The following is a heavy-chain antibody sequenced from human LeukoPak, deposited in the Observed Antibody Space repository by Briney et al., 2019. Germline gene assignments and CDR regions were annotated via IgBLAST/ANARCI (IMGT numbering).Heavy chain of an antibody. D-gene: IGHD2-2*01. CDR2: ILYSGST. V-gene: IGHV4-59*01. Sequence: ASETLSLTCSVSGGSISSDYWSWIRQPPEKGLEWIGYILYSGSTNYNPSLKSRLTISVDTSKNQFSLKLSSVTAADTAVYYCAREYCTRTTCYFDYWGQGTLVTVSS. J-gene: IGHJ4*02. CDR1: GGSISSDY. CDR3: AREYCTRTTCYFDY.